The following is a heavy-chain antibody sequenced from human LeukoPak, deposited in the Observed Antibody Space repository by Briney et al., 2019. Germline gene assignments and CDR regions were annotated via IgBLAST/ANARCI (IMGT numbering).Heavy chain of an antibody. J-gene: IGHJ4*02. CDR3: VRGGGTAHFDY. CDR1: GYTFTGYY. V-gene: IGHV1-2*02. D-gene: IGHD1-26*01. Sequence: GASVKVSCKASGYTFTGYYMHWVRQAPGQGLEWMGWINPNSGVTNYAQKFQGRVTMTRDTSISTAYMELTSLTSHDTAVYFCVRGGGTAHFDYWGQGALVTVSS. CDR2: INPNSGVT.